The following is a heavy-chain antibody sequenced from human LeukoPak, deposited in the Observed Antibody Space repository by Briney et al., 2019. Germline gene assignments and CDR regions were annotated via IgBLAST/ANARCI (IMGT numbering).Heavy chain of an antibody. J-gene: IGHJ1*01. V-gene: IGHV1-8*03. D-gene: IGHD3-22*01. CDR3: ARGHHSSRSYYDSSGYFFFQH. Sequence: ASVKVSCKASGYTFTSYDINWVRQATGQGLEWMGWMNPNSGNTGYAQKFQGRVTITRNTSISTAYMELSSLRSEDTAVYYCARGHHSSRSYYDSSGYFFFQHWGQGTLVTVSS. CDR2: MNPNSGNT. CDR1: GYTFTSYD.